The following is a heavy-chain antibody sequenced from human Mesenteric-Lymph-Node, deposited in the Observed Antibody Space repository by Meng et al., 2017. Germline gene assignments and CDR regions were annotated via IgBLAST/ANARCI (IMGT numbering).Heavy chain of an antibody. J-gene: IGHJ4*02. CDR3: ATQESRDGHNPY. Sequence: QVHLQESGPGLVKPSGTLSLTCAVSGGSISSSYWWTWVRQSPGKGLEWIGEMYHSGTTNYNPSLKSRVTISMGKSNNQLSLKLNSVTAADTAVYYCATQESRDGHNPYWGQGTLVTVSS. D-gene: IGHD5-24*01. V-gene: IGHV4-4*02. CDR1: GGSISSSYW. CDR2: MYHSGTT.